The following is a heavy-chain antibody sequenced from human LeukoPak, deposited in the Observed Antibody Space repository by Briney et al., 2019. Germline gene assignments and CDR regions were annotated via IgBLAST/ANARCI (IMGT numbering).Heavy chain of an antibody. CDR2: ISAYNGNT. J-gene: IGHJ6*02. CDR1: GYTFTSYG. CDR3: ARVGDSVSFSGMAV. Sequence: ASVKVSCKASGYTFTSYGISWVRQAPGQGLEWMGWISAYNGNTNYAQKLQGRGTMTTDTSTSTAYLELRSLRSDDTAVYYCARVGDSVSFSGMAVWGQATTVTVSS. V-gene: IGHV1-18*01. D-gene: IGHD2-15*01.